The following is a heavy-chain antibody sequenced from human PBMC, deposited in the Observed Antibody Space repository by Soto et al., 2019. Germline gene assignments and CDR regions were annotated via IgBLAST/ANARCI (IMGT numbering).Heavy chain of an antibody. CDR1: GFTFSSFA. Sequence: ESGGGVVQPGRSLRLSCTVSGFTFSSFAFHWVRQAPGKGLEWVAVISYDGAKRYHADSVMGRFTISRDNSKSTLYLQMNSLRPEDTALYYCARARGYNDGFPGDVWGQGATVTVSS. CDR2: ISYDGAKR. J-gene: IGHJ6*02. CDR3: ARARGYNDGFPGDV. D-gene: IGHD5-18*01. V-gene: IGHV3-30-3*01.